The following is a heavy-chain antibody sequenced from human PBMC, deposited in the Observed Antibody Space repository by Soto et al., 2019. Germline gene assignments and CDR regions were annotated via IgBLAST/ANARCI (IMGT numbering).Heavy chain of an antibody. CDR2: IYHSGST. V-gene: IGHV4-38-2*01. CDR3: ARGRSRAYYYGSGIYQGFYWSDP. CDR1: GYSISSGYY. Sequence: SETLSLTCAVSGYSISSGYYWGWIRQPPGKGLEWLGSIYHSGSTYYNPSLKSRVTISGDTSKNQFSLKLSSVTAADTAVYYCARGRSRAYYYGSGIYQGFYWSDPRGPATLVTVSS. J-gene: IGHJ5*02. D-gene: IGHD3-10*01.